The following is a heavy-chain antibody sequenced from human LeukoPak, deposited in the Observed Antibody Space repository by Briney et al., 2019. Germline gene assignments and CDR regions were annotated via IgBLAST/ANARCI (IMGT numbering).Heavy chain of an antibody. CDR3: ARDPATIMVVTDMNGFDI. D-gene: IGHD2-21*02. CDR2: INSDGRST. Sequence: GGSLRLSCAASGLTFSSYWMHWVRQAPGKGLVWVSRINSDGRSTNYADPVKGRFTISRDNAKNTLYLQMNSLRTEDTAVYYCARDPATIMVVTDMNGFDIWGQGTLVTVSS. CDR1: GLTFSSYW. V-gene: IGHV3-74*01. J-gene: IGHJ3*02.